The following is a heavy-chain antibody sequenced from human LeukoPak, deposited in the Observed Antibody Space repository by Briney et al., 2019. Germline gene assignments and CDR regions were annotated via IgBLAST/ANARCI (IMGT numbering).Heavy chain of an antibody. CDR3: AKNSWFGELGGYYFDY. Sequence: GGSLRLSCAASGFTFSDYYMSWIRQAPGKGLGWVSYISGSGTTVYYADSVKGRFTISRDSSKNTLYLQMNSLRAEDTAVYYCAKNSWFGELGGYYFDYWGQGTLVTVSS. CDR2: ISGSGTTV. V-gene: IGHV3-11*01. D-gene: IGHD3-10*01. CDR1: GFTFSDYY. J-gene: IGHJ4*02.